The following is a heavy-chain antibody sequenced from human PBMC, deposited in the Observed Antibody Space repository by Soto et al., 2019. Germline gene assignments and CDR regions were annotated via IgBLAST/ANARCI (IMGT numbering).Heavy chain of an antibody. CDR1: GGTFSSYA. V-gene: IGHV1-69*04. CDR3: ARYGYRDGYNNFDY. J-gene: IGHJ4*02. CDR2: IIPIFGIA. Sequence: ASVKVSCKASGGTFSSYAISWVRQAPGKGLEWMGRIIPIFGIANYAQKFQGRVTITADKSTSTAYMEMSSLRSEDAAVYYCARYGYRDGYNNFDYWGQGTLVTVSS. D-gene: IGHD6-13*01.